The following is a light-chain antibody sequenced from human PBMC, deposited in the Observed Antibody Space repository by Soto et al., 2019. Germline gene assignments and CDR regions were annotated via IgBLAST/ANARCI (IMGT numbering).Light chain of an antibody. CDR2: DAS. Sequence: EMVLTQSPATLSLSPGERAALSCRASQSVSSYLAWYQQKPGQAPRLLIYDASKRATGIPARFSGSGSGTDFTLTISSLEPEDFALYYCQQRSNWPSTFGGGTKVEIK. CDR1: QSVSSY. CDR3: QQRSNWPST. J-gene: IGKJ4*01. V-gene: IGKV3-11*01.